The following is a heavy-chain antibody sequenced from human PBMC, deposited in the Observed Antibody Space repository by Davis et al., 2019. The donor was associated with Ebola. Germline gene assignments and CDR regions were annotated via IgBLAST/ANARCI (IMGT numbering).Heavy chain of an antibody. V-gene: IGHV3-11*06. Sequence: GGSLRLSCAASGFTFSDYYMSWIRQAPGKGLEWISYISSRGDYTNYADSVKGRFAISRDNAKNSLYLQMNSLRAEDTAIYYCARDMTSVGATFYWGQGTLVTVSS. CDR1: GFTFSDYY. CDR2: ISSRGDYT. D-gene: IGHD1-26*01. CDR3: ARDMTSVGATFY. J-gene: IGHJ4*02.